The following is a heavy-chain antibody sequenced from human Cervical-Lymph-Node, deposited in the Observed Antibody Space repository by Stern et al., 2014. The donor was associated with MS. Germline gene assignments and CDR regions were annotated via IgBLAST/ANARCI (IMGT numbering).Heavy chain of an antibody. J-gene: IGHJ4*02. Sequence: VQLVQSGPGLVKPSETLSLTCAVSGDSISSYTHYWAWIRQPPGKGLEWIGSVYYSGATYYNPCLKSPVTISVDTSKNHFSRGLTSVPAADTAVYYCAKHACTGAACPFDLWGQGTLVTVSS. CDR2: VYYSGAT. CDR1: GDSISSYTHY. V-gene: IGHV4-39*01. D-gene: IGHD2-8*02. CDR3: AKHACTGAACPFDL.